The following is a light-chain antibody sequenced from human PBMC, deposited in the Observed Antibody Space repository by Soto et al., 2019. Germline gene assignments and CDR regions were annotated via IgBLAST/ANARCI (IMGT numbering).Light chain of an antibody. CDR1: QSVFYSSNNKNY. CDR2: WAS. J-gene: IGKJ1*01. V-gene: IGKV4-1*01. Sequence: DFVMTQSPDSLAVSLGERATFNCKSSQSVFYSSNNKNYLAWYQHKPGQPPKLLIYWASTRESGVPDRFSGSGSGTDFTLTISSLQAEDVAVYYCQQYYSAPWTFGQGTKVEIK. CDR3: QQYYSAPWT.